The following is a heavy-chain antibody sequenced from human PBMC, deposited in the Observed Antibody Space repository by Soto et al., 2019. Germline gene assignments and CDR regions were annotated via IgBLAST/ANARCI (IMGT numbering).Heavy chain of an antibody. J-gene: IGHJ6*03. Sequence: QVQLVQSGAEVKRPGASVTVSCRSSGDTFNDYYIHWVRQAPGQGLEWMGWINPNGGVTKYAQKFQGWVSMTRDTSIRTVYMQLSRLSSDDTAVYYCARENGGATATLDYYYFYMDVWGTGTTVTVSS. CDR2: INPNGGVT. CDR1: GDTFNDYY. V-gene: IGHV1-2*04. D-gene: IGHD5-12*01. CDR3: ARENGGATATLDYYYFYMDV.